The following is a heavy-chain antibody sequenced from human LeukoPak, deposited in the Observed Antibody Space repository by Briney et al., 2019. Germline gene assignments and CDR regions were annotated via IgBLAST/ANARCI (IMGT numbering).Heavy chain of an antibody. CDR2: INPNSGGT. CDR1: GYTFTGYY. J-gene: IGHJ4*02. Sequence: ASVKVSCKASGYTFTGYYMHWVRQAPGQGLEWMGWINPNSGGTNYAQKFQGRVTMTRDTSISTAYMELSRLRSDDTAVYYCARATDSSGYFLDYWDQGTLVTVSS. CDR3: ARATDSSGYFLDY. V-gene: IGHV1-2*02. D-gene: IGHD3-22*01.